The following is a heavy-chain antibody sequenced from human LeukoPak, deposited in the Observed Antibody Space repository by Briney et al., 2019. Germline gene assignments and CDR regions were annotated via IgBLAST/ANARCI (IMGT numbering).Heavy chain of an antibody. CDR3: ASNRPGYSSSWYRGYFDY. Sequence: SETLSLTCTVSGGSISGYYWGWIRQPPGKGLEWVGSIYYSGSTYYNPSLKSRVTISVDTSKNQFSLKLSSVTAADTAVYYCASNRPGYSSSWYRGYFDYWGQGTLVTVSS. CDR1: GGSISGYY. V-gene: IGHV4-39*01. J-gene: IGHJ4*02. CDR2: IYYSGST. D-gene: IGHD6-13*01.